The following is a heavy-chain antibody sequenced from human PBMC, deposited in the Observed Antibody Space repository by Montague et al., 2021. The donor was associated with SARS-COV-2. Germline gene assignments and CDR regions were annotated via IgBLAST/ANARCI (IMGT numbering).Heavy chain of an antibody. CDR1: GGSFSGYY. V-gene: IGHV4-34*01. Sequence: SETLSLTCAVYGGSFSGYYWTWIRQSPGKGLEWIAEINHSGTTNYNFNPSLRSRVTISVDTSKSQFSLKLSSVTAADTGVYYCARWDPQTLTLIGLRGKSASDHWGPGTLVTVPS. D-gene: IGHD4-23*01. CDR3: ARWDPQTLTLIGLRGKSASDH. CDR2: INHSGTT. J-gene: IGHJ5*02.